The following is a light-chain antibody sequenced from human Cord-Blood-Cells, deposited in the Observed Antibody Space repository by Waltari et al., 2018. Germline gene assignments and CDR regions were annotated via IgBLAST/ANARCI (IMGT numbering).Light chain of an antibody. Sequence: EIVMTKSPATLSVSPGDRATLSGRASQSVSSNLAWYQQKPGQAPRLLIHGASTRASGIPASFIGSASGREFTLPISSLQAEECAVYYGQQCNNWQRTFGQGTKVEIK. J-gene: IGKJ1*01. CDR3: QQCNNWQRT. V-gene: IGKV3-15*01. CDR1: QSVSSN. CDR2: GAS.